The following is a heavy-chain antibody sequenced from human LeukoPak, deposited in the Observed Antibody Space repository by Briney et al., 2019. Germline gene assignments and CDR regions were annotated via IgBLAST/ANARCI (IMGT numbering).Heavy chain of an antibody. Sequence: SETLSLTCSVSGGSINDHYWSWLRQPPGKGLEWIGYVYYSGSDSNYNPSLKSRVTVSIETSKRQFSLKMRSVTAADTAVYYCARVLSVRGTIYHFETWGQGTLVAVSS. V-gene: IGHV4-59*11. D-gene: IGHD3-10*01. CDR2: VYYSGSDS. J-gene: IGHJ4*02. CDR3: ARVLSVRGTIYHFET. CDR1: GGSINDHY.